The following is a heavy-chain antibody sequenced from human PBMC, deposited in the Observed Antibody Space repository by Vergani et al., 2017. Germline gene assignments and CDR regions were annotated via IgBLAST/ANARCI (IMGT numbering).Heavy chain of an antibody. D-gene: IGHD3-16*01. CDR3: ASGKYYSDSTSHFRGRYFDV. J-gene: IGHJ2*01. CDR1: GDSIISSSYC. CDR2: IYNSGNG. Sequence: QMQLQESGPGLVKASETLSLTCTVSGDSIISSSYCWGWIRQPQGKGREWIGSIYNSGNGDSSSSLKSRVTISADTSKNQFSLRLTSVTAADTAVYYCASGKYYSDSTSHFRGRYFDVWGRGTLVTVPS. V-gene: IGHV4-39*01.